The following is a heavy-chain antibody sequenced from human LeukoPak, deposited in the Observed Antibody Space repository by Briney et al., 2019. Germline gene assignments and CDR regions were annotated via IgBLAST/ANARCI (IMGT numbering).Heavy chain of an antibody. CDR3: AKDGDYYDSSGYCYDY. CDR1: GFTFSSYG. J-gene: IGHJ4*02. Sequence: GRSLRLSCAASGFTFSSYGMHGVRQAPGKGLEWVAVISYDGSNKYYADSVKGRFTISRDNSKNTLYLQMNSLRAEDTAVYYCAKDGDYYDSSGYCYDYWGQGTLVTVSS. V-gene: IGHV3-30*18. CDR2: ISYDGSNK. D-gene: IGHD3-22*01.